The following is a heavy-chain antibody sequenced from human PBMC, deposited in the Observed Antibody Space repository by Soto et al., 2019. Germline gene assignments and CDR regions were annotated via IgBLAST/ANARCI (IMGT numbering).Heavy chain of an antibody. Sequence: ASVKVSCEASGYTFTGYYMHWVRQAPGQGREWMGWINPNSGGTNYAQKFQGRVTMTRDTSISTAYMELSRLRSDDTAVYYCARSYYDILTGYYDPFYFDYWGQGTLVNVSS. D-gene: IGHD3-9*01. J-gene: IGHJ4*02. CDR2: INPNSGGT. CDR1: GYTFTGYY. V-gene: IGHV1-2*02. CDR3: ARSYYDILTGYYDPFYFDY.